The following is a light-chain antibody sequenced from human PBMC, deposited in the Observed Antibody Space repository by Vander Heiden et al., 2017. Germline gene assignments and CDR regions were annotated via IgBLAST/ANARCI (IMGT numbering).Light chain of an antibody. J-gene: IGKJ4*01. V-gene: IGKV3-15*01. CDR1: QSIGNL. CDR3: QQHHAWPLT. CDR2: AAS. Sequence: IVMTQSPPTLSVSAGERATLSCRASQSIGNLLAWYQQRPGQVPRLLIYAASSRATGIPARFSGSGSGTEFSLTISSLQSEDFAVYYCQQHHAWPLTFGGGTKVEIK.